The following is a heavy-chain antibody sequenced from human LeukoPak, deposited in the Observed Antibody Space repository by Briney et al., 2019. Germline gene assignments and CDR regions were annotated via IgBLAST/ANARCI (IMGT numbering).Heavy chain of an antibody. CDR1: GYTFTAYG. D-gene: IGHD6-19*01. Sequence: ASVKASCRASGYTFTAYGLSWVRQAPGQGLEWMGWISPHSGNRNYAQNLQGRVTMTTDTSTSTAYMELRSLRSDDTAMYYCARIPELAGTNFDFWGQGTLVTVSS. V-gene: IGHV1-18*01. CDR3: ARIPELAGTNFDF. J-gene: IGHJ4*02. CDR2: ISPHSGNR.